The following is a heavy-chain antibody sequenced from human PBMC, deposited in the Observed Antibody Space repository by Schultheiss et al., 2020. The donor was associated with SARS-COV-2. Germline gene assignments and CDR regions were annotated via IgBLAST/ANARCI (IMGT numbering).Heavy chain of an antibody. J-gene: IGHJ4*02. CDR1: GYSISSGYY. V-gene: IGHV4-38-2*01. Sequence: SCAVSGYSISSGYYWGWIRQPPGKGLEWIGNIYHSGSTYYNPSLKSRVTISVDTSKNQFSLKLSSVTAADTAVYYCARVRRTMGGSDYWGQGTLVTVSS. D-gene: IGHD1-1*01. CDR2: IYHSGST. CDR3: ARVRRTMGGSDY.